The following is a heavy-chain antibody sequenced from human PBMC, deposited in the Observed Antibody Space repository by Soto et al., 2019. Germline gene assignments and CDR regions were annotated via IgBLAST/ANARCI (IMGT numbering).Heavy chain of an antibody. V-gene: IGHV4-34*01. Sequence: SETLSLTCADYGGSFSGYYWSWIRQPPGKGLEWIGEINHSGSTNYNPSLKSRVTISVDTSKNQFSLKLSSVTAADTAVYYCARSRYCSGGSCYFPRWGQGTMVTVSS. CDR2: INHSGST. J-gene: IGHJ3*01. CDR1: GGSFSGYY. CDR3: ARSRYCSGGSCYFPR. D-gene: IGHD2-15*01.